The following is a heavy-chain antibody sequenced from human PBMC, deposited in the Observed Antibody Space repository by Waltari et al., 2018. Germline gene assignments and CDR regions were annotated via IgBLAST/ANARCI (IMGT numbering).Heavy chain of an antibody. CDR1: GFPVSIHY. CDR2: SYSGGTT. CDR3: ARATYSYGSGSYPFDY. D-gene: IGHD3-10*01. Sequence: EVQLVESGGGLLQPGGSLSLPCAPPGFPVSIHYLNWATPAPGKGLEWVSVSYSGGTTYYADSVKGRFTISRDNSKNTLYLQMNRLTAEDTAVYYCARATYSYGSGSYPFDYWGQGTLVTVSS. V-gene: IGHV3-53*01. J-gene: IGHJ4*02.